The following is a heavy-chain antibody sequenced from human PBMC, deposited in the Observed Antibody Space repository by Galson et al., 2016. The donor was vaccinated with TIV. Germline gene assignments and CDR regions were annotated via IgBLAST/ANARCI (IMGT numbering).Heavy chain of an antibody. D-gene: IGHD1-26*01. V-gene: IGHV4-39*07. CDR3: AWSGWEPSYFQH. Sequence: LSLTCTVSGDSISSNNYYWGWIRQPPGKGLEWIGSIYYTGSTFYNPSLKSRVTISVNTSKNQFSLSLSSVTAADTAIYYCAWSGWEPSYFQHWGQGTLGIVSS. CDR2: IYYTGST. CDR1: GDSISSNNYY. J-gene: IGHJ1*01.